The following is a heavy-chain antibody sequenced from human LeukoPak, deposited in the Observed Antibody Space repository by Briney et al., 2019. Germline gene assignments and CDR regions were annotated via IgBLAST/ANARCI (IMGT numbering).Heavy chain of an antibody. CDR3: ARVRKYYYDSSGYTDY. Sequence: ASVKVSCKASGYTFTSYGISWVRQAPGQGLEWIGWISAYNGNTNYAQKLQGRVTMTTDTSTSTAYMELRSLRSDDTAVYYCARVRKYYYDSSGYTDYWGQGTLVTVSS. J-gene: IGHJ4*02. D-gene: IGHD3-22*01. V-gene: IGHV1-18*01. CDR1: GYTFTSYG. CDR2: ISAYNGNT.